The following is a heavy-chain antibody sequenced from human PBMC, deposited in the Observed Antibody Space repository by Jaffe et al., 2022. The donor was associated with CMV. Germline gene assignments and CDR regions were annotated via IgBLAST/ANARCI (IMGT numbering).Heavy chain of an antibody. CDR2: ISTNNGNT. CDR1: GYTFTNYG. Sequence: QAHLVQSGAEVKKPGASVKVSCKTSGYTFTNYGISWVRQAPGEGLEWMGWISTNNGNTYQTHKVQGRITMTTDTSTSTAYMELKNLRSDDTAFYYCAKDGVSSSSWFAATGNWYDRWGQGTLVTVSS. J-gene: IGHJ5*02. D-gene: IGHD6-13*01. CDR3: AKDGVSSSSWFAATGNWYDR. V-gene: IGHV1-18*01.